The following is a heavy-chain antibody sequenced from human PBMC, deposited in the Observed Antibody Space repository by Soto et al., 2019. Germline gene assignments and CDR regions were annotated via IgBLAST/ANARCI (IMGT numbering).Heavy chain of an antibody. Sequence: ASVKVSCKASGYTFTSYGISWVRQAPGQGLEWMGWISAYNGSTNYAQRLQGRVTMTTDTSTSTAYMELRSLRSDDTAVYSCAVRQDFGVFDAFDSWGVGTVVT. CDR1: GYTFTSYG. CDR3: AVRQDFGVFDAFDS. D-gene: IGHD4-17*01. J-gene: IGHJ3*02. V-gene: IGHV1-18*04. CDR2: ISAYNGST.